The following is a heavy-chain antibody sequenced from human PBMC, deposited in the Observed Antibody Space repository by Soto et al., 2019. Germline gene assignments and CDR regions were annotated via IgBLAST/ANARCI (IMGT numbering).Heavy chain of an antibody. CDR2: ISAYNGNT. CDR1: GYTFTSYG. Sequence: ASVKVSCKASGYTFTSYGISWVRQAPGQGLEWMGWISAYNGNTNYAQKLQGRVTMTTDTSTSTAYMELRSLRSDDRAVYYCARGYGYDSSGYYLFDYWGQGTLVTVSS. V-gene: IGHV1-18*04. D-gene: IGHD3-22*01. J-gene: IGHJ4*02. CDR3: ARGYGYDSSGYYLFDY.